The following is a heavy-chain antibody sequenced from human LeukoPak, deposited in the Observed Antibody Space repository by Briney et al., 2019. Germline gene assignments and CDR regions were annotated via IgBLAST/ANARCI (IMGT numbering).Heavy chain of an antibody. J-gene: IGHJ4*02. CDR3: AKDQRWESPHYLDS. V-gene: IGHV3-23*01. Sequence: RXVPGKXXXXXSGISASGGSTSYADSVRGRFTISRDNSKNTLCVQMNSLRDEDTAVYYCAKDQRWESPHYLDSWGQGTLVTVSS. CDR2: ISASGGST. D-gene: IGHD1-26*01.